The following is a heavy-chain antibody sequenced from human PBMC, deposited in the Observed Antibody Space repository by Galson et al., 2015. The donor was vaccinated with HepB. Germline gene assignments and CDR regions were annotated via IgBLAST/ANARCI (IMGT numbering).Heavy chain of an antibody. CDR3: ARLIHFPGIGVDY. CDR2: ISSDGSSI. Sequence: SLRLSCAASGFTFSSYWMHWVRQAPGKGPVWVSRISSDGSSISYADSVKGRFTTSRDNAKNTLYLQMNSLGAEDAAVSYCARLIHFPGIGVDYWGQGTLVTVSS. V-gene: IGHV3-74*01. CDR1: GFTFSSYW. D-gene: IGHD3-10*01. J-gene: IGHJ4*02.